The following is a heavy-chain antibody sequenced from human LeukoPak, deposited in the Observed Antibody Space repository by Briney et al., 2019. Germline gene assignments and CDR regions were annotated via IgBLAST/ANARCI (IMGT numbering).Heavy chain of an antibody. CDR2: IYYSGST. J-gene: IGHJ4*02. Sequence: SETLSLTCTVSGGSISSYYWSWIRQPPGKGLEWIGYIYYSGSTNYNPSLKSRVTISVDTSKDQFSLKLSSVTAADTAVYYCARDDDSGSSYWGQGTLVTVSS. CDR3: ARDDDSGSSY. D-gene: IGHD1-26*01. CDR1: GGSISSYY. V-gene: IGHV4-59*01.